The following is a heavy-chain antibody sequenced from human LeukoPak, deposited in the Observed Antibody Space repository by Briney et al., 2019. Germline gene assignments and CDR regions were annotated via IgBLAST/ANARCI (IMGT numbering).Heavy chain of an antibody. CDR3: ARAFVEGPSAFNI. CDR1: GGSITSTNW. Sequence: PSETLSLTCAVSGGSITSTNWWSWVRQPPGKGLEWIGEIYHTGSTKYNPSLKSRVTISIDKPKNRFSLNLTSVTAADSAVNYGARAFVEGPSAFNIWGQGTMVTVSS. V-gene: IGHV4-4*02. CDR2: IYHTGST. J-gene: IGHJ3*02. D-gene: IGHD5-24*01.